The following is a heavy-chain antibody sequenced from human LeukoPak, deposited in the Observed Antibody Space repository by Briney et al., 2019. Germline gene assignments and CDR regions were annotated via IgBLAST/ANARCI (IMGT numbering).Heavy chain of an antibody. CDR2: INSDGSST. CDR1: GFTFSSYW. J-gene: IGHJ4*02. CDR3: ARAPEWEPPLDC. V-gene: IGHV3-74*01. D-gene: IGHD1-26*01. Sequence: GGSLRLSCAASGFTFSSYWMHWVRQAPGKGLVWVSRINSDGSSTSYADSVKGRFTISRDNAKNTLYLQMNSLRAEDTAVYYCARAPEWEPPLDCWGQGTLVTVSS.